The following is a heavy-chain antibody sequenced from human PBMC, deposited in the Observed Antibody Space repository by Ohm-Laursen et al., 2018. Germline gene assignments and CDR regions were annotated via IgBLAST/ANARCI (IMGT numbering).Heavy chain of an antibody. J-gene: IGHJ4*02. CDR2: FYHSGST. CDR1: GFSISSGYY. D-gene: IGHD6-13*01. V-gene: IGHV4-38-2*01. CDR3: ARSPSGSTYSNSWHWFDY. Sequence: GTLSLTCGVSGFSISSGYYWGWIRQPPGQGLERIGTFYHSGSTYYNPTLKSRVTMSVDTSKNQFSLKLSSVSAADTAVYYSARSPSGSTYSNSWHWFDYWGQGTVVTVSA.